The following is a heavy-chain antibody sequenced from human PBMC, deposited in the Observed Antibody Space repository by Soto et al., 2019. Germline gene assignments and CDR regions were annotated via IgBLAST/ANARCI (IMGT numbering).Heavy chain of an antibody. J-gene: IGHJ4*02. CDR3: ATLDYDSSGPIDY. Sequence: GASVKVSGKVSGYTLTELSMHWVRQAPGKGLEWMGGFDPEDGETIYAQKFQGRVTMTEDTSTDTAYMELSSLRSEDTAVYYCATLDYDSSGPIDYWGQGTLVTVSS. D-gene: IGHD3-22*01. CDR2: FDPEDGET. V-gene: IGHV1-24*01. CDR1: GYTLTELS.